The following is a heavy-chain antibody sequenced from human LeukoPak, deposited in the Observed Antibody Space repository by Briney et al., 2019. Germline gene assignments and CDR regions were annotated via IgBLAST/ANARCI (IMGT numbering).Heavy chain of an antibody. J-gene: IGHJ5*02. CDR3: ARGGYSSSWYGNWFDP. CDR1: GYTFTGYY. V-gene: IGHV1-2*06. CDR2: INPNSGGT. Sequence: ASVKVSCKVSGYTFTGYYMHWVRQAPGQGLEWMGRINPNSGGTNYAQKFQGRATMTRDTSISTAYMELSRLRSDDTAVYYCARGGYSSSWYGNWFDPWGQGTLVTVSS. D-gene: IGHD6-13*01.